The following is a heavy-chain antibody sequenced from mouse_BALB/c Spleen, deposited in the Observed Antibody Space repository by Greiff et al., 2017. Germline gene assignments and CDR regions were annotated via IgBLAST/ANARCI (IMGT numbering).Heavy chain of an antibody. CDR3: AREWGKREDIDD. Sequence: DVKLVESGGGLVQPGGSLRLSCATSGFTFTDYYMSWVRQPPGKALEWLGFIRNKANGYTTEYSASVKGRFTISRDNSQSILYLQMNTLRAEDSATYYCAREWGKREDIDDWGQGTTLTVSS. CDR1: GFTFTDYY. D-gene: IGHD2-1*01. CDR2: IRNKANGYTT. J-gene: IGHJ2*01. V-gene: IGHV7-3*02.